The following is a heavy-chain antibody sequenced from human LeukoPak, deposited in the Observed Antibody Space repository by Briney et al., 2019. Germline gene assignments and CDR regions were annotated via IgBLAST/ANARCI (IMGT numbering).Heavy chain of an antibody. CDR2: FDPEDGET. J-gene: IGHJ3*02. Sequence: ASVKVSCKVSGYTLTELSMHWVRQAPGKGLEWRGGFDPEDGETIYAQKFQGRVTMTEDTSTDTAYMELSSLRSEDTAVYYCATDTRLLWFGDKNAFDIWGQGTMVTVSS. CDR3: ATDTRLLWFGDKNAFDI. CDR1: GYTLTELS. D-gene: IGHD3-10*01. V-gene: IGHV1-24*01.